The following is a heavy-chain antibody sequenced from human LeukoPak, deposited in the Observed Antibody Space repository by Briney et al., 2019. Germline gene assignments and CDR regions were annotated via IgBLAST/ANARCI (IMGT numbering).Heavy chain of an antibody. CDR2: IYYSGST. CDR3: ARPGRYFGYNWFDP. V-gene: IGHV4-39*01. D-gene: IGHD3-9*01. Sequence: PSETLSLTCTVSGGSISSSSYYWGWIRRPPGKGLEWIGSIYYSGSTYYNPSLKSRVTISVDTSKNQFSLKLSSVTAADTAVYYCARPGRYFGYNWFDPWGQGTLVTVSS. CDR1: GGSISSSSYY. J-gene: IGHJ5*02.